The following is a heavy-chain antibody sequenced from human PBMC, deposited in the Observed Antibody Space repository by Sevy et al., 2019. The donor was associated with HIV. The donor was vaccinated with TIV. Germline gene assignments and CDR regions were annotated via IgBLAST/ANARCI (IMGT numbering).Heavy chain of an antibody. CDR3: ARDRYYYYGMDV. J-gene: IGHJ6*02. CDR2: IYTSGST. V-gene: IGHV4-61*02. CDR1: GGSISSGSYY. Sequence: SETLSLTCTVSGGSISSGSYYWSWIRQPAGKGLEWIGRIYTSGSTNYNPSLKCRVTMSVDPSKNQFSLKLSSVTAADTAVYYCARDRYYYYGMDVWGQGTTVTVSS.